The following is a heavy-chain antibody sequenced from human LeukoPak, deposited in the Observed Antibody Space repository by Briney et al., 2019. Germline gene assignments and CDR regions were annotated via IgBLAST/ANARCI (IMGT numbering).Heavy chain of an antibody. CDR3: ARAGPYRNEHQFDY. J-gene: IGHJ4*02. V-gene: IGHV3-48*04. CDR1: GFTFSSYS. Sequence: PGGSLRLSCAASGFTFSSYSMNWVRQAPGKGLEWVSYISSSSSTIYYADSVKGRFTISRDNAKNSLYLQMNSLRAEDTAVYYCARAGPYRNEHQFDYWGQGTLVTVSS. D-gene: IGHD3-16*02. CDR2: ISSSSSTI.